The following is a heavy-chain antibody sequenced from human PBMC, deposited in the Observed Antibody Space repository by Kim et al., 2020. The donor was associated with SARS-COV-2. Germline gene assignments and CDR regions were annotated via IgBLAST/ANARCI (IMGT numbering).Heavy chain of an antibody. J-gene: IGHJ4*02. CDR2: IYHSGST. CDR1: GYSISSGYY. D-gene: IGHD5-18*01. Sequence: SETLSLTCTVSGYSISSGYYWGWIRQPPGKGLEWIGSIYHSGSTYYNPSLKSRVTISVDTSKNQFSLKLSSVTAADTAVYYCARTKGEGYSYGHGGDFDYWGQGTLVTVSS. V-gene: IGHV4-38-2*02. CDR3: ARTKGEGYSYGHGGDFDY.